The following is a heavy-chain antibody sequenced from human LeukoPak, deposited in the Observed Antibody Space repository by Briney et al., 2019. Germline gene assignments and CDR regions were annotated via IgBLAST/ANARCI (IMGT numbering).Heavy chain of an antibody. CDR3: ARDPSYYYGMDA. CDR1: GGSISSYY. Sequence: SETLSLTCTVSGGSISSYYWSWLRQPPGKGLEWIGYIYYSGSTNYNPSLKSRVTISVDTSKNQFSLKLSSVTAADTAVYYCARDPSYYYGMDAWGQGTTVTVSS. V-gene: IGHV4-59*01. CDR2: IYYSGST. J-gene: IGHJ6*02.